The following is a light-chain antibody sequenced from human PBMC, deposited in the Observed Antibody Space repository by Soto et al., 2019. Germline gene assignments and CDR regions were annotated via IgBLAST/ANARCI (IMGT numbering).Light chain of an antibody. Sequence: EIVLTQSPGTLSLSPGERATLSCRASQSISSNYLAWYQQKPGQAPRLLIYGASFRATGIPDRFSGSGSGTDFTLTIRRLEPEDFAVYYCQQYGRSPPGFTFGPGTKVDIK. J-gene: IGKJ3*01. CDR3: QQYGRSPPGFT. V-gene: IGKV3-20*01. CDR2: GAS. CDR1: QSISSNY.